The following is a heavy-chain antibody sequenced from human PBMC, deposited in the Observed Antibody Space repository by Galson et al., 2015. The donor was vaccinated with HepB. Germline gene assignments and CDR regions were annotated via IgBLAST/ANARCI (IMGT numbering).Heavy chain of an antibody. Sequence: SVKVSCKASGDTFSSYAISWVRQAPGQGLEWMGVISPRIGTANYAQKFQGRVTITADKSTITAYMELSSLRSEDTAVYYCARLLVGGDYGRVDYWGQGTLVTVSS. V-gene: IGHV1-69*06. D-gene: IGHD4-17*01. CDR1: GDTFSSYA. CDR2: ISPRIGTA. J-gene: IGHJ4*02. CDR3: ARLLVGGDYGRVDY.